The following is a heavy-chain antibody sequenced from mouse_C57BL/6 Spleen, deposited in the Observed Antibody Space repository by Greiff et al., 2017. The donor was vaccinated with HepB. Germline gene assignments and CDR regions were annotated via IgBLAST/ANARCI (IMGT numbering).Heavy chain of an antibody. CDR2: INPGSGGT. CDR3: AREGILRYLDY. J-gene: IGHJ2*01. D-gene: IGHD1-1*01. V-gene: IGHV1-54*01. Sequence: VQLQQSGAELVRPGTSVKVSCKASGYAFTNYLIEWVKQRPGQGLEWIGVINPGSGGTNYNEKFKGKATLTADKSSSTAYMQLSSLTSEDSAVYFCAREGILRYLDYWGQGTTLTVSS. CDR1: GYAFTNYL.